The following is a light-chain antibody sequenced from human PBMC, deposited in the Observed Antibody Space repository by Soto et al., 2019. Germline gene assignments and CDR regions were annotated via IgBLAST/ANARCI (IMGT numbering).Light chain of an antibody. CDR2: DAS. J-gene: IGKJ5*01. V-gene: IGKV3-11*01. CDR3: QQRSDWPPIT. Sequence: EIVLRQSPATLSLSPGERATLSCRASRSVSGYLAWYQRRPGQTPRLLIYDASNRATGIPARFSGSGSGTDFTLTISSLEPEDFAVYYCQQRSDWPPITFGQGTRLEIK. CDR1: RSVSGY.